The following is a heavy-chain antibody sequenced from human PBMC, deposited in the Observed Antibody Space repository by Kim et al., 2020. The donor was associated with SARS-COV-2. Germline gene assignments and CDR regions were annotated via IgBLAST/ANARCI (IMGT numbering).Heavy chain of an antibody. V-gene: IGHV5-10-1*01. J-gene: IGHJ6*02. CDR3: ARPDV. CDR2: IDPTDSYT. CDR1: GYNFTTYW. Sequence: GESLKISCKGSGYNFTTYWINWVRQMPGKRLEWMGRIDPTDSYTNYSPSFQGHVTISAAKSISTAYLQWSSLKASDSAMDYCARPDVCGPGTTITVAS.